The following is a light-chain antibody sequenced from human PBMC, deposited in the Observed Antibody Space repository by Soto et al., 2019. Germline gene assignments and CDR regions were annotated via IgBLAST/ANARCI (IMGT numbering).Light chain of an antibody. V-gene: IGKV3-20*01. J-gene: IGKJ5*01. CDR3: QQYGGSPRT. CDR2: DAS. Sequence: EIVLTQSPDTLSLSPGERATLSCRASQSVGPSRLAWYQQKGGRAPRLLIYDASSRATGIPDRFSGSGSGTDFTLTITSLEPEDFAVYYCQQYGGSPRTFGQGTRLEIK. CDR1: QSVGPSR.